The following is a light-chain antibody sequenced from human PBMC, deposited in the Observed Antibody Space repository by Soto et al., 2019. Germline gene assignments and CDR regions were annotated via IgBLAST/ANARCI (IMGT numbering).Light chain of an antibody. Sequence: DIVMTQSPATLSLSPGERATLSCRASQSVSSSYLAWYQQKTGQAPRLLIYGASSRATGIPDRFSGSGSGTDFNLTISSLEPEDFAVYYCQQRSNCPITFGQGTRLEIK. CDR1: QSVSSSY. CDR3: QQRSNCPIT. V-gene: IGKV3D-20*02. CDR2: GAS. J-gene: IGKJ5*01.